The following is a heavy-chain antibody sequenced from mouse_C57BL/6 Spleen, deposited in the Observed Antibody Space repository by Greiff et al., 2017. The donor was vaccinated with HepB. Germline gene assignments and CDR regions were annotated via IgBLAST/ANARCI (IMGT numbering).Heavy chain of an antibody. CDR1: GFTFSSYA. D-gene: IGHD1-1*01. CDR2: ISDGGSYT. J-gene: IGHJ2*01. CDR3: ARDGDYGSTDYFDY. Sequence: DVKLVESGGGLVKPGGSLKLSCAASGFTFSSYAMSWVRQTPEKRLEWVATISDGGSYTYYPDNVKGRFTISRDNAKNNLYLQMSHLKSEDTAMYYCARDGDYGSTDYFDYWGQGTTLTVSS. V-gene: IGHV5-4*01.